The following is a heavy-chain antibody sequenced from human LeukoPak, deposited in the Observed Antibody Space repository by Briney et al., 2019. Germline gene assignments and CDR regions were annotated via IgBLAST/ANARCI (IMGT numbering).Heavy chain of an antibody. J-gene: IGHJ4*02. CDR1: GFTFYDYA. V-gene: IGHV3-9*01. Sequence: GGSLRLSCAASGFTFYDYAMHRVRHAPGTGLERVSGISWNSGSIDYAEFVKGRFTISRDNAKNSLYMQINSLRAEDTALYYTAKDRRVVSLTSSLDYWGQGTLVTVSS. CDR3: AKDRRVVSLTSSLDY. D-gene: IGHD5/OR15-5a*01. CDR2: ISWNSGSI.